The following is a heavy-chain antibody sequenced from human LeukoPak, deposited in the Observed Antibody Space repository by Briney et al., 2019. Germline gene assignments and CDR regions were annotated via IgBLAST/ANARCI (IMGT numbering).Heavy chain of an antibody. CDR1: GGSISSSSYY. CDR2: IYYSGST. CDR3: ASDYGDRTFDY. J-gene: IGHJ4*02. Sequence: SETLSLTCTVSGGSISSSSYYWGWIHQPPGKGLEWIGSIYYSGSTYYNPSLKSRVTISVDTSKNQFSLKLSSVTAADTAVYYCASDYGDRTFDYWGQGNLVTVSS. V-gene: IGHV4-39*01. D-gene: IGHD4-17*01.